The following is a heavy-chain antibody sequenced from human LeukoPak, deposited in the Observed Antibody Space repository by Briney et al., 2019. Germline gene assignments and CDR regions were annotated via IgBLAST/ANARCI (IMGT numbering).Heavy chain of an antibody. CDR2: INHSGST. J-gene: IGHJ4*02. D-gene: IGHD5-12*01. Sequence: ASETLSLTCAVYGGSFSGYYWSWVRQPPGKGLEWIGEINHSGSTNYNPSLKSRVTISVDTSKNQFSLKLSSVTAADTAVYYCARGKRVATMAATFDYWGQGTLVTVSS. CDR1: GGSFSGYY. V-gene: IGHV4-34*01. CDR3: ARGKRVATMAATFDY.